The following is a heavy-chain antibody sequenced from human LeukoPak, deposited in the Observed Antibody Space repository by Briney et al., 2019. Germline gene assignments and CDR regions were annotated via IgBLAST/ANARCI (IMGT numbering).Heavy chain of an antibody. J-gene: IGHJ3*02. CDR2: ISPSGNHI. CDR1: GLIFTSYS. Sequence: PGGSLRLSCAASGLIFTSYSMNWVRQAPGKGLEWVSSISPSGNHINYADSVKGRFTISRDSAENSLYLQMNSLGAEDTAVYYCAVGATAFDIWGQGTMVTVSS. D-gene: IGHD1-26*01. CDR3: AVGATAFDI. V-gene: IGHV3-21*01.